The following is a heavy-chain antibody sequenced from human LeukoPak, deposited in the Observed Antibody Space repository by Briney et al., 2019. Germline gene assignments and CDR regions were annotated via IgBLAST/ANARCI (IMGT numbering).Heavy chain of an antibody. D-gene: IGHD2-15*01. CDR2: IIPIFGTA. Sequence: SVKVSCKASGGTFSSYAISWVRQAPGQGLEWMGGIIPIFGTANYAQKFQGRVTITADESTSTAYMELSSLRSEDTAVYYCARGRTAGGYCSGGSCYPGMDVWGKGTTVTVSS. J-gene: IGHJ6*04. CDR3: ARGRTAGGYCSGGSCYPGMDV. V-gene: IGHV1-69*01. CDR1: GGTFSSYA.